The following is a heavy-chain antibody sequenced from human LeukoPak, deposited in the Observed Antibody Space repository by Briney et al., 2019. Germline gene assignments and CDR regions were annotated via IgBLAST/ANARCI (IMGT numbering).Heavy chain of an antibody. Sequence: PGGSLRLSCAVSGFTFSSQWMHWVRQAPGKGLVWVSRINSDGSSIGYADSVRGRFTISRDNTKNTLFLQMNSLRVEDTAVYYCARSWLYWGQGTLVTVSS. CDR3: ARSWLY. CDR1: GFTFSSQW. J-gene: IGHJ4*02. CDR2: INSDGSSI. V-gene: IGHV3-74*01. D-gene: IGHD5-12*01.